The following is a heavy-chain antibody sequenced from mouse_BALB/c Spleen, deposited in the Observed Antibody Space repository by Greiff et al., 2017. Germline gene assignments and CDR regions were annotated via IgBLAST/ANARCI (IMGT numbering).Heavy chain of an antibody. J-gene: IGHJ3*01. CDR2: ISSGGSYT. V-gene: IGHV5-6*01. CDR3: ARHEEELRFAY. CDR1: GFTFSSYG. Sequence: DVQLVESGGDLVKPGGSLKLSCAASGFTFSSYGMSWVRQTPDKRLEWVATISSGGSYTYYPDSVKGRFTISRDNAKNTLYLQMSSLKSEDTAMYYCARHEEELRFAYWGQGTLVTVSA.